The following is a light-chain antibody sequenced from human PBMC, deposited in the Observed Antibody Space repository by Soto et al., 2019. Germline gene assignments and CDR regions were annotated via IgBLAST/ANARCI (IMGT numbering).Light chain of an antibody. V-gene: IGLV6-57*02. CDR1: SGSIASNS. CDR2: END. Sequence: NFMLTQPNSVSESPGKTVTISCTGSSGSIASNSVQWYQQRPGSAPTTVIYENDQRPSGVPDRFSGSIDSSSNSASLTISGLKTEDEADYYCQSYDSGAWVFGGGTQLTVL. CDR3: QSYDSGAWV. J-gene: IGLJ3*02.